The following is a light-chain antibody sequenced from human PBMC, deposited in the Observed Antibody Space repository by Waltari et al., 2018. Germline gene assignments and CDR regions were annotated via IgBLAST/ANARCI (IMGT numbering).Light chain of an antibody. J-gene: IGKJ2*01. Sequence: DIVMTQSPLSLSVTPGEPASISCRSSPSLLHTNGYNYLDWYLQKPGQSPQLLIYLGSNRASGVPDRFSGSGSGTDFTLEISRVVAEDVGVYYCMQALQTPYTFGQGTKLDIK. CDR3: MQALQTPYT. V-gene: IGKV2-28*01. CDR2: LGS. CDR1: PSLLHTNGYNY.